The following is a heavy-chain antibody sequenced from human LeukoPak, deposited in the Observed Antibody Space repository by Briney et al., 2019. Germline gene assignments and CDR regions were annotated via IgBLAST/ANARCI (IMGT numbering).Heavy chain of an antibody. CDR3: ARDLGSGSYYYYYMDV. CDR1: GFTFSSYW. V-gene: IGHV3-7*01. D-gene: IGHD1-26*01. J-gene: IGHJ6*03. CDR2: IKQDGSEK. Sequence: GRSLSLSCAASGFTFSSYWMSWVRQAHGKGREWVANIKQDGSEKYYVDSVKGRVTLSRDNAKNSLYLQMNRPRAEDTAVYYCARDLGSGSYYYYYMDVWGKGATVTVSS.